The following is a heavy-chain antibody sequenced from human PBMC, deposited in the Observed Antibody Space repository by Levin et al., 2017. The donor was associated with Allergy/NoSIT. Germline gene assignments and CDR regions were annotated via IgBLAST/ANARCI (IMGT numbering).Heavy chain of an antibody. Sequence: GSLRLSCTVSGGSISSYYWSWIRQPAGKGLEWIGRIYTSGSTNYNPSLKSRVTMSVDTSKNQFSLKLSSVTAADTAVYYCARISSGFYGMDVWGQGTTVTVSS. CDR2: IYTSGST. CDR3: ARISSGFYGMDV. V-gene: IGHV4-4*07. J-gene: IGHJ6*02. CDR1: GGSISSYY. D-gene: IGHD3-10*01.